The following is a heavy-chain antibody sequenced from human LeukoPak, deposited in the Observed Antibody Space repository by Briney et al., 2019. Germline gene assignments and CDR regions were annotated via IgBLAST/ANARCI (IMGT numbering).Heavy chain of an antibody. D-gene: IGHD4-23*01. CDR3: AREFRGGGDSGIFDY. CDR2: IYASG. CDR1: GGSLSLGSYY. J-gene: IGHJ4*02. Sequence: PSQTLSLTCTVSGGSLSLGSYYWSWIRQPAGEGLEWIGRIYASGRTDYNPSHYNPSLRSRVTISVDTSKSQFSLKLSSLTAADTAVYYCAREFRGGGDSGIFDYWGLGTLVTVSS. V-gene: IGHV4-61*02.